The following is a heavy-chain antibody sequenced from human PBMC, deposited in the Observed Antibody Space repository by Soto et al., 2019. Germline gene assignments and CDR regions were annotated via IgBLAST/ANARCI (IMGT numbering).Heavy chain of an antibody. J-gene: IGHJ4*02. CDR3: ARESEDLTSNFDY. V-gene: IGHV3-21*01. Sequence: XGSLRLACAAAGFTLTRYSMNWVRQAPGKGLEWVSSISSTTNYIYYADSMKGRFTVSRDNAKNSVYLEMNSLSAEDTAVYYCARESEDLTSNFDYWGQETLVTVSS. CDR1: GFTLTRYS. CDR2: ISSTTNYI.